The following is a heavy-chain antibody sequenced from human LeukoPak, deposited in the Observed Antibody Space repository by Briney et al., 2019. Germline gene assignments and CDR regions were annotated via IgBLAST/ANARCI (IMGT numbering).Heavy chain of an antibody. D-gene: IGHD1-26*01. J-gene: IGHJ4*02. Sequence: SETLSLTCNVSGFSITSSYYWSWIRQPPGKGLEWIGSIYHSGSTYYNPSLKSRVTMSVDTSKNQFSLNLSSVTAADTAVYYCARDGVGAPVDDWGQGTLVTVSS. CDR3: ARDGVGAPVDD. CDR2: IYHSGST. V-gene: IGHV4-38-2*02. CDR1: GFSITSSYY.